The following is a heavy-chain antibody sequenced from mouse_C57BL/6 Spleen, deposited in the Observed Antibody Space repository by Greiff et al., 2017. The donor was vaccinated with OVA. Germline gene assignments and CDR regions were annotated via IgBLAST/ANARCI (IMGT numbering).Heavy chain of an antibody. V-gene: IGHV5-17*01. Sequence: EVQLVESGGGLVKPGGSLKLSCAASGFTFSDYGMHWVRQAPEKGLEWVAYISSGSSTIYYADTVKGRFTISRDNAKNTLFLQMPSLRSEDTAMYYCAKGNYYGSSSSWFAYWGQGTLVTVSA. CDR3: AKGNYYGSSSSWFAY. CDR2: ISSGSSTI. J-gene: IGHJ3*01. D-gene: IGHD1-1*01. CDR1: GFTFSDYG.